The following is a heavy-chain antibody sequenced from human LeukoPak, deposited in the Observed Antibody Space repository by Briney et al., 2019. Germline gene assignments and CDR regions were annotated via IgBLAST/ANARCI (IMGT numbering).Heavy chain of an antibody. D-gene: IGHD1-1*01. J-gene: IGHJ4*02. Sequence: SETLSLTCAVSGYSISSGYFWAWVRQPPGKGLEWIGSIYHSGSTYYNPSLRSRVTISVDTSKNQFSLKLSSVTAADTAMYYCARYLTGTATFDYWGQGTLVTVSA. CDR1: GYSISSGYF. CDR2: IYHSGST. CDR3: ARYLTGTATFDY. V-gene: IGHV4-38-2*01.